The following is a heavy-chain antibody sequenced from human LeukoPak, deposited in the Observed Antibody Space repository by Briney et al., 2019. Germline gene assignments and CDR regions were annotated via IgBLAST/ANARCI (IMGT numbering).Heavy chain of an antibody. J-gene: IGHJ6*02. Sequence: GGSLRLSCAASGFTFSSYAMSWVRQAPGKGLEWVSAISGSGGSTYYADSVKGRFTISRDNSKNTLYLQMNSLRAEDTAVYYCASSVVAAAEYYYYYGMDVWGQGTTVTVSS. CDR3: ASSVVAAAEYYYYYGMDV. D-gene: IGHD6-13*01. CDR2: ISGSGGST. CDR1: GFTFSSYA. V-gene: IGHV3-23*01.